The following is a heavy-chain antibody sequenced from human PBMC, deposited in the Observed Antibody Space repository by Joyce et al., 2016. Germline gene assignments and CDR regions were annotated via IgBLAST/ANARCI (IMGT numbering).Heavy chain of an antibody. D-gene: IGHD2-2*01. CDR3: ARSPSNSWHTFDS. J-gene: IGHJ4*02. CDR1: VFTFNRYA. V-gene: IGHV3-30-3*01. Sequence: QVQLVESGGGVAQPGRSLRLSCAASVFTFNRYAMQWVRQTPGTGLEWVAVISPDGSKKFYSDSVKDRFIISRDNSNKMVFVQMNSLRVEDTGVYYCARSPSNSWHTFDSWGQGTLVSVSS. CDR2: ISPDGSKK.